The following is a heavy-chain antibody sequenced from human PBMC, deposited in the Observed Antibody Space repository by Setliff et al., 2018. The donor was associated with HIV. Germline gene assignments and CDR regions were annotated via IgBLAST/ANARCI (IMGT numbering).Heavy chain of an antibody. J-gene: IGHJ4*02. V-gene: IGHV4-34*01. Sequence: PSETLSLTCAVYGGSFSGYYWTWIRQPPGKGLEWIGEVNHSGSTNYNPSLKSRVTISVDTSKNQFSLKLSSVTAADTAVYYCARGRRITMIRGIISFTYWGQGTLVTVSS. CDR1: GGSFSGYY. D-gene: IGHD3-10*01. CDR2: VNHSGST. CDR3: ARGRRITMIRGIISFTY.